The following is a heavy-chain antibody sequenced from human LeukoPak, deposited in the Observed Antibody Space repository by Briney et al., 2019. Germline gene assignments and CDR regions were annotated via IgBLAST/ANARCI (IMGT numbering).Heavy chain of an antibody. J-gene: IGHJ4*02. Sequence: GRSLRLSCAASGFTFSSYSMNWVRQAPGKGLEWVSSISSSSSYIYYADSVKGRFTISRDNAKNSLYLQMNSLRAEDTAVYYCARGPLAAAGDYWGQGTLVTVSS. D-gene: IGHD6-13*01. V-gene: IGHV3-21*01. CDR1: GFTFSSYS. CDR2: ISSSSSYI. CDR3: ARGPLAAAGDY.